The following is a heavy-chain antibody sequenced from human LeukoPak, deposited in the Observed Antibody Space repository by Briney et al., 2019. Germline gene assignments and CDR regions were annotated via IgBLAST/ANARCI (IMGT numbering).Heavy chain of an antibody. Sequence: GGSLRLSCAASGFTVSSYGMHWVRQAPGKGLEWVAFIRYDGSNKYYADSVKGRFTISRDNSKNTLYLQMNSLRAEDTAVYYCAKAKYSSSSRGYCFDYWGQGTLVTVSS. J-gene: IGHJ4*02. D-gene: IGHD6-6*01. CDR3: AKAKYSSSSRGYCFDY. CDR1: GFTVSSYG. CDR2: IRYDGSNK. V-gene: IGHV3-30*02.